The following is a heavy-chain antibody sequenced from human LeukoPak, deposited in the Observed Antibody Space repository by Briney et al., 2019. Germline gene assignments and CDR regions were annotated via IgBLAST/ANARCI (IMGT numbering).Heavy chain of an antibody. D-gene: IGHD6-13*01. CDR1: GGTFSSYA. V-gene: IGHV1-69*04. CDR2: IIPIPGIA. CDR3: ARVRSSSWYEVVL. J-gene: IGHJ4*02. Sequence: SVKVSCKASGGTFSSYAISWVRQAPGQGLEWMGRIIPIPGIANYAQKFQGRVTITADKSTSTAYMELSSLRSEDTAVYYCARVRSSSWYEVVLWGQGTLVTVSS.